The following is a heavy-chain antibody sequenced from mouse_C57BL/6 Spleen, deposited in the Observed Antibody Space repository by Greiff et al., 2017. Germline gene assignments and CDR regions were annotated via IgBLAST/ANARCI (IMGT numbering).Heavy chain of an antibody. J-gene: IGHJ2*01. Sequence: QVHVKQPGAELVKPGASVKLSCKASGYTFTSYWMQWVKQRPGQGLEWIGEIDPSDSYTNYNQKFKGKATLTVDTSSSTAYMQLSSLTSEDSAVYYCARGRSPFDYWGQGTTLTVSS. CDR1: GYTFTSYW. CDR3: ARGRSPFDY. D-gene: IGHD1-1*01. V-gene: IGHV1-50*01. CDR2: IDPSDSYT.